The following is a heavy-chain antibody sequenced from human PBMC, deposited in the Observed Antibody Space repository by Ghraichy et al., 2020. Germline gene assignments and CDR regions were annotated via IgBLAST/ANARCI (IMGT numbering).Heavy chain of an antibody. CDR3: AREWVDTAMDLDY. V-gene: IGHV3-21*01. Sequence: LSLTCAASGFTFSSYSMNWVRQAPGKGLEWVSSISSSSSYIYYADSVKGRFTISRDNAKNSLYLQMNSLRAEDTAVYYCAREWVDTAMDLDYWGQGTLVTVSS. CDR1: GFTFSSYS. CDR2: ISSSSSYI. D-gene: IGHD5-18*01. J-gene: IGHJ4*02.